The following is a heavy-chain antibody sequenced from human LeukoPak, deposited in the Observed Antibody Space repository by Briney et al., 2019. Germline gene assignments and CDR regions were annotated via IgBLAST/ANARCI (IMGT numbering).Heavy chain of an antibody. D-gene: IGHD3-10*01. Sequence: AGGSLRLSCAPSGLSVSTSVIYWFRQAPGKGLEWVSDIKDADAKPSYADSVKGRFTISRDNSKNTGYLEMNSLRAEDTALYYCAKVGVRINSGDYWGQGTLVTVSS. V-gene: IGHV3-23*01. J-gene: IGHJ4*02. CDR3: AKVGVRINSGDY. CDR2: IKDADAKP. CDR1: GLSVSTSV.